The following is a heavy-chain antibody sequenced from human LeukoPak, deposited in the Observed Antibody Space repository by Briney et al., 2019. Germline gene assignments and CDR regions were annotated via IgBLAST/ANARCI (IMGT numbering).Heavy chain of an antibody. Sequence: VASVKVSCKASGYTFTSYDINWVRQATGQGLEWMGWMNPNSGNTGYAQKFQGRVTMTRNTSISTACMELSSLRSEDTAVYYCGIFGELLSYYGMDVWGQGTTVSVSS. CDR2: MNPNSGNT. J-gene: IGHJ6*02. D-gene: IGHD3-10*01. CDR3: GIFGELLSYYGMDV. CDR1: GYTFTSYD. V-gene: IGHV1-8*01.